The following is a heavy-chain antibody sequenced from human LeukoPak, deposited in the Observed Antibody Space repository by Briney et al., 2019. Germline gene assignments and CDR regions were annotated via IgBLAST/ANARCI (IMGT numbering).Heavy chain of an antibody. J-gene: IGHJ6*02. CDR1: GFTFSDYY. CDR2: ISSSGSTI. CDR3: ASQKYYYDSSGYPYYYGMDV. D-gene: IGHD3-22*01. Sequence: PGGSLRLSCAASGFTFSDYYMSWIRQAPGKGLEWFSYISSSGSTIYYADSVKGRFTISRDNAKNSLYLQMNSLRAEDTAVYYCASQKYYYDSSGYPYYYGMDVWGQGTTVTVSS. V-gene: IGHV3-11*01.